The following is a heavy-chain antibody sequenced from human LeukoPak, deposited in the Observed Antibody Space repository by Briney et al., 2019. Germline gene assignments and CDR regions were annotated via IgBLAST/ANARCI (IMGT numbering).Heavy chain of an antibody. Sequence: GASVKVSCKASGGTFSSYAISWVRQAPGQGLEWMGGIIPIFGTANYAQKFQGRVTITTDESTSTAYMELSSLRSEDTAVHYCASPRGFGETGWGQGTLVTVSS. CDR3: ASPRGFGETG. D-gene: IGHD3-10*01. CDR1: GGTFSSYA. V-gene: IGHV1-69*05. J-gene: IGHJ4*02. CDR2: IIPIFGTA.